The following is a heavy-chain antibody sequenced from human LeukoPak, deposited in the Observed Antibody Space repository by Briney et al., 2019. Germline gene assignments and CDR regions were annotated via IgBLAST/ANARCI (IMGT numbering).Heavy chain of an antibody. Sequence: GGSLRLSRAASGFTFSSYWMSWVRQAPGKGLEWVANIKQDGSEKCYVDSVKGRFTISRDNAKNSLCLQMNSLRAEDTAVYYCASGGGQQLVRWGQGTLVTVSS. CDR3: ASGGGQQLVR. CDR1: GFTFSSYW. J-gene: IGHJ4*02. V-gene: IGHV3-7*01. CDR2: IKQDGSEK. D-gene: IGHD6-13*01.